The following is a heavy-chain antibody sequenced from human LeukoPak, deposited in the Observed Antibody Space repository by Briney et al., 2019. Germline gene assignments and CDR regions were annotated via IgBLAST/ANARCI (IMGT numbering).Heavy chain of an antibody. V-gene: IGHV5-51*01. CDR3: VRHGLGSSWFGFDY. J-gene: IGHJ4*02. D-gene: IGHD6-13*01. CDR1: GYIFTTYW. CDR2: IYPGDSDP. Sequence: GESLQISCKGSGYIFTTYWIGWVRQMTGKGLEWMGIIYPGDSDPRYSPSFQGQVTISADKSISTAYLQWSSLKASDSAMYYCVRHGLGSSWFGFDYWGQGTLVTVSS.